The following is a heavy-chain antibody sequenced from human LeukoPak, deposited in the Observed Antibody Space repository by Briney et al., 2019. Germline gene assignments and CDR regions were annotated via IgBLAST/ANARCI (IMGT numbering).Heavy chain of an antibody. V-gene: IGHV3-30*02. D-gene: IGHD3-10*01. CDR2: IRYDGSNK. Sequence: PGGSLRLSCAASGFTFSSYGMHWVRQAPGKGLEWVAFIRYDGSNKYYADSVKGRFTISRDNSKNTLYLQMNSLRAEDTAVYYCAKEMRVTMVRGVMPNFDYWGQGTLVTVSS. CDR3: AKEMRVTMVRGVMPNFDY. J-gene: IGHJ4*02. CDR1: GFTFSSYG.